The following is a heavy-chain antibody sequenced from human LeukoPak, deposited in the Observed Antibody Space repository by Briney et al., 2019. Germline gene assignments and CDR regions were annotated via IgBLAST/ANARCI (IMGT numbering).Heavy chain of an antibody. CDR2: ISSSSSYI. J-gene: IGHJ4*02. CDR1: GFTVSTNS. CDR3: ARDLRLDY. V-gene: IGHV3-21*01. Sequence: PGGSLRLSCVVSGFTVSTNSMTWVRQAPGKGLEWVSSISSSSSYIYHADSVKGRFTISRDNAKNSLYLQMNSLRAEDTAVYYCARDLRLDYWGQGTLVTVSS.